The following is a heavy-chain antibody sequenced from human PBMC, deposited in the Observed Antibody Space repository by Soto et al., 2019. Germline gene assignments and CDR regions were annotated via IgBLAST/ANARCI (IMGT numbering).Heavy chain of an antibody. CDR3: EREQLRLMSHNWFEP. D-gene: IGHD3-16*01. CDR1: GGSISSGGYY. V-gene: IGHV4-31*03. CDR2: IYYSGST. Sequence: SETLSLTCTVSGGSISSGGYYWSWIRQHPGKGLEWIGYIYYSGSTYYNPSLKSRVTISVDTSKNQFSLKLSSVTAADTAVYYCEREQLRLMSHNWFEPCSKGSLVNV. J-gene: IGHJ5*02.